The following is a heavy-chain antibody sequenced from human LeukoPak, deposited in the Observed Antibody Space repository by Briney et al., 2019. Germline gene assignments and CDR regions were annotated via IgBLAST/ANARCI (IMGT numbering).Heavy chain of an antibody. CDR3: ARGGYYYDSNFDY. CDR1: GFTFSSYG. Sequence: GGSLRLSCAASGFTFSSYGMHWVRQAPGKGLEWVAVISYDGSNKYYADSVKGRFTISRDNSKNTLYLQMNSLRAEDTAVYYCARGGYYYDSNFDYWGQGTLVTVSS. CDR2: ISYDGSNK. V-gene: IGHV3-30*03. J-gene: IGHJ4*02. D-gene: IGHD3-22*01.